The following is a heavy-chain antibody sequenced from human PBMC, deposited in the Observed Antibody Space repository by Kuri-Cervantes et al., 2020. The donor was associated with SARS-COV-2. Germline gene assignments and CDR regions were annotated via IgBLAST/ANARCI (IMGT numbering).Heavy chain of an antibody. CDR2: IYYSGST. Sequence: SCTVSGGSISSSSYYWGWIRQPPGKGLVWIGSIYYSGSTYYNPSLKSRVTISVDTSKNQFSLKLSSVTAADTAVYYCARRSPYDFWSGPTYNDAFDIWGQGTMVTVSS. CDR3: ARRSPYDFWSGPTYNDAFDI. J-gene: IGHJ3*02. CDR1: GGSISSSSYY. D-gene: IGHD3-3*01. V-gene: IGHV4-39*07.